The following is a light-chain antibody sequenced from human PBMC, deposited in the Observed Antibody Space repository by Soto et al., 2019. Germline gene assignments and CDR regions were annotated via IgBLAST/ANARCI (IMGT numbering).Light chain of an antibody. J-gene: IGKJ4*01. CDR2: DAS. V-gene: IGKV3-11*01. CDR1: QSVSSY. CDR3: QQRSNWPLT. Sequence: EIVLPQSPAILSLSPGERATLSCRASQSVSSYLAWYQQKPGQAPRLLIYDASNRATGIPARFSGSGSGTDFTLTISSLEPEDFAVYYCQQRSNWPLTFGGGTKVDIK.